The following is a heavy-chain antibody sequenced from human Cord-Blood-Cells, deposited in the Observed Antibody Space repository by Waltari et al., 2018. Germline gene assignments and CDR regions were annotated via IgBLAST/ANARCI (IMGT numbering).Heavy chain of an antibody. J-gene: IGHJ4*02. Sequence: QVQLVQSGAEVKKPGSSVKVSCKASGGTFSSYALSWVRQAPGEGLEWLGGINPIFGTANYAKKVQGRVTSTAEESTSTAYMGLSSLRAEDTAVYYCARGPPSGYSSGWYVYWGQGTLVTVSS. CDR3: ARGPPSGYSSGWYVY. CDR2: INPIFGTA. D-gene: IGHD6-19*01. V-gene: IGHV1-69*01. CDR1: GGTFSSYA.